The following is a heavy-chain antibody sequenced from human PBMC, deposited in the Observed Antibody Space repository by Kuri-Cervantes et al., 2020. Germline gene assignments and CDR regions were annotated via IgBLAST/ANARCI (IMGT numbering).Heavy chain of an antibody. Sequence: GESLKISCAASGFTFSSYAMNWVRQAPGKGLEWVSYISSSGSTIYYADSVKGRFTISRDNAKNSLYLQMNSLRVEDTATYYCARDWAGKDFWGQGTLVTVSS. V-gene: IGHV3-48*04. J-gene: IGHJ4*02. D-gene: IGHD6-19*01. CDR1: GFTFSSYA. CDR2: ISSSGSTI. CDR3: ARDWAGKDF.